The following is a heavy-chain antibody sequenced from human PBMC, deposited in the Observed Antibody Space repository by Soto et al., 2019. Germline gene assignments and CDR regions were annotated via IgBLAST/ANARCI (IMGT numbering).Heavy chain of an antibody. J-gene: IGHJ4*02. CDR1: GFTFSSYG. V-gene: IGHV3-23*01. CDR3: AREGDRYGTVCFDS. CDR2: IPVIGERR. D-gene: IGHD1-1*01. Sequence: EVQLLDSAGGLVQPGGSLRLSCAASGFTFSSYGMSWVRQAPGKGLEWVAGIPVIGERRYYADSVKGRFTISRDNAKNTLYLQMNSLRVEDAAVYFCAREGDRYGTVCFDSWGQGTLVTVSS.